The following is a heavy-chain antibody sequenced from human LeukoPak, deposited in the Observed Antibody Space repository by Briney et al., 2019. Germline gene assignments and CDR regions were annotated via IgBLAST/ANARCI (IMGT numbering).Heavy chain of an antibody. CDR2: INHSGST. CDR1: GGSFSGYY. Sequence: SETLSLTCAVYGGSFSGYYWSWIRQPPGKGLEWIGEINHSGSTNYNPSLKSRVTISVDTSKNQFSLKLSSVTAADTAVYYCARLSRGSGWYSDYYYYYMDVWGKGTTVTISS. CDR3: ARLSRGSGWYSDYYYYYMDV. J-gene: IGHJ6*03. V-gene: IGHV4-34*01. D-gene: IGHD6-19*01.